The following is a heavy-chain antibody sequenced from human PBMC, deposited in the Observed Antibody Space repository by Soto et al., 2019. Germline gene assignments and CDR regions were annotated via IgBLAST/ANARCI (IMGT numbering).Heavy chain of an antibody. J-gene: IGHJ4*02. CDR3: ARYSRYCSGGSCYYHFDY. D-gene: IGHD2-15*01. Sequence: TGGSLRLSCAASGFTFSSYGLHWVRQAPGKGLEWVAVIWYDGSNKYYADSVKGRFTISRDNSKNTLYLQMNSLRAEDTAVYYFARYSRYCSGGSCYYHFDYWGQGTLVTVSS. V-gene: IGHV3-33*01. CDR1: GFTFSSYG. CDR2: IWYDGSNK.